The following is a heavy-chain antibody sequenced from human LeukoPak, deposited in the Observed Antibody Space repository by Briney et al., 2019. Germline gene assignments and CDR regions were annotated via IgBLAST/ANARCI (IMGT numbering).Heavy chain of an antibody. D-gene: IGHD1-1*01. CDR1: GFTFSSYA. Sequence: PGGSLRLSCAVSGFTFSSYAMSWVRQAPGKGLEWVSSISGSGGYTYYADSVKGRFTISRDNSKNTLSLQMNSLRAEDTAMYYCAKARYGHYFDYWGQGTPVTVSS. CDR3: AKARYGHYFDY. CDR2: ISGSGGYT. V-gene: IGHV3-23*01. J-gene: IGHJ4*02.